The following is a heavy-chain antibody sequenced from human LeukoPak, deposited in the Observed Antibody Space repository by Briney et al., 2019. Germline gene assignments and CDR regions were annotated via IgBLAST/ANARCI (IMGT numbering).Heavy chain of an antibody. D-gene: IGHD4-23*01. CDR3: ARIYGGNHFDY. V-gene: IGHV3-48*04. Sequence: PGGSLRLSCAASGFTFSSYSMNWVRQAPGKGLEWVSYISSSSSTIYYADSVKGRFTISRDNAKSSLYLQMNSLRAEDTAVYYCARIYGGNHFDYWGQGTLVTVSS. CDR1: GFTFSSYS. CDR2: ISSSSSTI. J-gene: IGHJ4*02.